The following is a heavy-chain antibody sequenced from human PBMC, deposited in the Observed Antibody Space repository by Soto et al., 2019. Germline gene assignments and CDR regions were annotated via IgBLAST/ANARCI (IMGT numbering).Heavy chain of an antibody. J-gene: IGHJ5*02. CDR1: GGTFSSYA. CDR2: IIPIFGTA. CDR3: ARDGNWNKRGYNWFDP. V-gene: IGHV1-69*13. Sequence: GASVKVSCKASGGTFSSYAISWVRQAPGQGLEWMGGIIPIFGTANYAQKFQGRVTITADESTSTAYMELSSLRSEDTAVYYCARDGNWNKRGYNWFDPWGQGTLVTVSS. D-gene: IGHD1-1*01.